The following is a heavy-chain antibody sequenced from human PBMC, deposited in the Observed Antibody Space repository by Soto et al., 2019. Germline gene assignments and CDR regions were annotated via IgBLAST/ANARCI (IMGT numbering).Heavy chain of an antibody. V-gene: IGHV3-23*01. Sequence: EVQLLESGGGLVQPGGSLRLSCAASGFTFSSYAMSWVRQAPGKGLEWVSAISGSGGSTYYADSVKGRFTISRDNSKNPVYLAMNRLRAEETAVIYCGAGFVVIANWGQGTLVNVSS. J-gene: IGHJ4*02. D-gene: IGHD3-22*01. CDR2: ISGSGGST. CDR3: GAGFVVIAN. CDR1: GFTFSSYA.